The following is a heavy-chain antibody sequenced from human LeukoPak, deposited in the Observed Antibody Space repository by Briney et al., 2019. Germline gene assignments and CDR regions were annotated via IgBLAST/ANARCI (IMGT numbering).Heavy chain of an antibody. D-gene: IGHD2-2*01. CDR1: GGSFSGYY. CDR2: INHSGST. V-gene: IGHV4-34*01. J-gene: IGHJ5*02. CDR3: ARGAHRCSSTSCYPHGFDP. Sequence: PSETLSLTCAVYGGSFSGYYWSWIRQSPGKGLEWIGEINHSGSTNYNPSLKSRVSISVDTSKNQFSLKLGSVTAADTAVYFCARGAHRCSSTSCYPHGFDPWGQGTLVTVSS.